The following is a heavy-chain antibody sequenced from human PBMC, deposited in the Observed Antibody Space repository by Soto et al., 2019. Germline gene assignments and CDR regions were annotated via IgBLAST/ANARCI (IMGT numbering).Heavy chain of an antibody. CDR3: ARDRGYSTFDM. J-gene: IGHJ3*02. CDR1: GFIFSSYW. D-gene: IGHD1-26*01. V-gene: IGHV3-7*01. CDR2: MKEDGGEK. Sequence: EVQLVESGGGLVQPGGSLRLSCGASGFIFSSYWMSWVRQAPGKGLEWVANMKEDGGEKNYVDSVKGRFTISRDNAKNSLYLQMSSLRAEDTGVYSCARDRGYSTFDMWGQGTMVTVSS.